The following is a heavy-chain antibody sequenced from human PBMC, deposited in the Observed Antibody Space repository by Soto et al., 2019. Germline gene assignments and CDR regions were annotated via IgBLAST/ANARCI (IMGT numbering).Heavy chain of an antibody. CDR2: IWYDGSNK. J-gene: IGHJ6*02. D-gene: IGHD3-10*01. CDR3: ARDTGSYAGYYYYYGMDV. Sequence: QVQLVESGGGVVQPGRSLRLSCAAYGFTFSSYGMHWVRQAPGKGLEWVAVIWYDGSNKYYADSVKGRFTISRDNSKNTMYLQMNSLRAEDTAVYYCARDTGSYAGYYYYYGMDVWGQGTTVTVSS. V-gene: IGHV3-33*01. CDR1: GFTFSSYG.